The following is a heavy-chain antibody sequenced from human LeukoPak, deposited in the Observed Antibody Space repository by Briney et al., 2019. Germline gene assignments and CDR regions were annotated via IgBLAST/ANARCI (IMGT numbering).Heavy chain of an antibody. CDR2: ISGSGGST. J-gene: IGHJ4*02. CDR1: GFTFSSYA. Sequence: PGGSLRLSCAASGFTFSSYAMSWVRQAPGKGLEWVSAISGSGGSTYYADSVKGRFTISRDNSKNTLYLQMNSLRAEDTAVYYCAKDLNYVWGSHRSSFDYWGQGTLVTVSS. V-gene: IGHV3-23*01. CDR3: AKDLNYVWGSHRSSFDY. D-gene: IGHD3-16*02.